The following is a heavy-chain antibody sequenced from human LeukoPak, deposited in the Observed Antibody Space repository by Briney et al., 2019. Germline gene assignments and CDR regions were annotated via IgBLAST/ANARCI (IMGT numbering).Heavy chain of an antibody. CDR2: IHYSGST. D-gene: IGHD3-3*01. CDR3: ARAHTIFGVANAFDI. Sequence: RPSETLSLTCTVSGGSISSYYWSWIRQPPGKGLEWIGYIHYSGSTNYNPSLKSRVTISVDTSKNQFSLKLSSVTAADTAVYYCARAHTIFGVANAFDIWGQGTMVTVSS. V-gene: IGHV4-59*01. CDR1: GGSISSYY. J-gene: IGHJ3*02.